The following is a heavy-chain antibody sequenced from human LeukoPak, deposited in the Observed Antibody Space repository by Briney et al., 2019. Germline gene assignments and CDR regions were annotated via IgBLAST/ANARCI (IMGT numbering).Heavy chain of an antibody. CDR1: GFTFSSYG. V-gene: IGHV3-23*01. CDR2: ISGSGGST. CDR3: AKGRSIVGATTPLDY. D-gene: IGHD1-26*01. Sequence: GGSLRLSCAASGFTFSSYGMSWVRQAPGKGLEWVSAISGSGGSTYYADSVKGRLTISRDNSKNTLYLQMNSLRAEDTAVYYCAKGRSIVGATTPLDYWGQGTLVTVSS. J-gene: IGHJ4*02.